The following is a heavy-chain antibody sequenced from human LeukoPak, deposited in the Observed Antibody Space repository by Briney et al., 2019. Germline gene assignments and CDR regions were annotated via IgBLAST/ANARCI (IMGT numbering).Heavy chain of an antibody. CDR1: GGTFSSYT. D-gene: IGHD1-26*01. V-gene: IGHV1-69*04. CDR3: ARDRVIVGATLPNFDD. J-gene: IGHJ4*02. Sequence: ASVKVSCKASGGTFSSYTISWVRQAPGQGLEWMGRIIPILGIANYAQKFQGRVTITADKSTSTAYMELSSLRSEDTAVYYCARDRVIVGATLPNFDDWGQGTLVTVSS. CDR2: IIPILGIA.